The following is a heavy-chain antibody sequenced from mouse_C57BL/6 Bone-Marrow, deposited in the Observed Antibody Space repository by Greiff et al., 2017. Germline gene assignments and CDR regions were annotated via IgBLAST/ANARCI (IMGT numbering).Heavy chain of an antibody. J-gene: IGHJ2*01. D-gene: IGHD1-1*01. CDR1: GYTFTSYW. CDR2: IYPGSGST. V-gene: IGHV1-55*01. Sequence: QVQLQQPGAELVKPGASVKMSCKASGYTFTSYWITWVKQRPGQGLEWIGDIYPGSGSTNYNEKFKSKATLTVDTSSSTAYMQLSSLTSEDSAVYYCASDYDGSSFQYYFDYWGQGTTLTVSS. CDR3: ASDYDGSSFQYYFDY.